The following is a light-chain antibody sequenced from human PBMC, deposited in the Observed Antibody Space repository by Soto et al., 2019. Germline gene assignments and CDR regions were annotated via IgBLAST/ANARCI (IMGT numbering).Light chain of an antibody. CDR2: GAS. J-gene: IGKJ1*01. Sequence: PGERVILSCRASQSVDISLAWYQQKPGQAPRLLIYGASTRATDMPGTFSGRGSGTEFTLTISSLQSEDFAVYYCQQYNNWPETFGQGTKVDIK. CDR1: QSVDIS. V-gene: IGKV3-15*01. CDR3: QQYNNWPET.